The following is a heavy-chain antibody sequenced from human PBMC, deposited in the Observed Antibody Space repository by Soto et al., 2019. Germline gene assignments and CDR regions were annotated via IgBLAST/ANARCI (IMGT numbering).Heavy chain of an antibody. CDR1: GYTFTSYD. CDR2: MNPNSGNT. D-gene: IGHD6-13*01. Sequence: ASVKVSCKASGYTFTSYDINWVRQATGQGLEWMGWMNPNSGNTGYAQKFQGRVTMTRNTSISTAYMELSSLRSEDTAVYYCARADVGAAGIWTQYYYYYYGMDVWGQGTTVTVSS. J-gene: IGHJ6*02. CDR3: ARADVGAAGIWTQYYYYYYGMDV. V-gene: IGHV1-8*01.